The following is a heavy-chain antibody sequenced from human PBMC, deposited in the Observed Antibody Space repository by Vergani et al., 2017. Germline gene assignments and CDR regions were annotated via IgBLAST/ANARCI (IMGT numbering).Heavy chain of an antibody. J-gene: IGHJ6*02. CDR3: ASLWYYYGSESYYYYYCMDV. D-gene: IGHD3-10*01. Sequence: QVQLVQSGDEVKKPGSSVKVSCKASGGTFSSYAISWVRQAPGQGLEWMGGIIPIFGTANYAQKFPGRVTLTADESTRTAYMEPSSLRTEDTAVYYCASLWYYYGSESYYYYYCMDVWGQGTTVTVSS. CDR1: GGTFSSYA. CDR2: IIPIFGTA. V-gene: IGHV1-69*01.